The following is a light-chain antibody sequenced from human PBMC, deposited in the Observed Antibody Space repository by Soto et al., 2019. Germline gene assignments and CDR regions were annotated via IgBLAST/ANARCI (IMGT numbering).Light chain of an antibody. CDR1: QSVSSY. V-gene: IGKV3-11*01. J-gene: IGKJ1*01. CDR2: DAS. Sequence: EIVLTQSPATLSLSPGERATLSCRASQSVSSYLAWYQQRPGQAPRLLIYDASNRATGIPARFSGSGSGTDFTLTSSSLEPEDFAVYYCHQRGNWPRTFGQGTKVEVK. CDR3: HQRGNWPRT.